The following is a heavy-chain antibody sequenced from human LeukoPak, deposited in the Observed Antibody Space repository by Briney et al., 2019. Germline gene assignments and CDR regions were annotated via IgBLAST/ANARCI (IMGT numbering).Heavy chain of an antibody. CDR1: GLTFDDYA. J-gene: IGHJ4*02. CDR2: INWNSGNI. CDR3: AKGYYYDTSGGPDY. D-gene: IGHD3-22*01. Sequence: PGRSLSLSCAASGLTFDDYAMHWVRQAPGKGLEWVSSINWNSGNIGYADSVKGRFTISRDNAKNSLYLQMNSLGPEDTALYYCAKGYYYDTSGGPDYWGQGTLVTVSS. V-gene: IGHV3-9*01.